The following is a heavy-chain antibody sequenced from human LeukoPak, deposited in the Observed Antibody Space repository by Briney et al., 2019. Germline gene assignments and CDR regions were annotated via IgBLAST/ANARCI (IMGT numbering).Heavy chain of an antibody. J-gene: IGHJ6*03. CDR3: ARRVSFYGSGSSYYYYYMDV. CDR1: GGSISTYY. CDR2: IYHSGST. Sequence: SETLSLTCTVSGGSISTYYWSWIRQPPGKGLEWIGYIYHSGSTNYNPSLKSRVTISVDTSKNQFSLKLSSVTAADTAVYYCARRVSFYGSGSSYYYYYMDVWGKGTTVTISS. D-gene: IGHD3-10*01. V-gene: IGHV4-59*01.